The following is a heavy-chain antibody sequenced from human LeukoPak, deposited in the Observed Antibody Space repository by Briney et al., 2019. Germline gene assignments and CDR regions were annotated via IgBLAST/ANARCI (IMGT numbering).Heavy chain of an antibody. CDR1: GGSISSGGYY. CDR2: INHSGST. J-gene: IGHJ2*01. Sequence: PSETLSLTCTVSGGSISSGGYYWSWIRQPPGKGLEWIGEINHSGSTNYNPSLKSRVTISVDTSKNQFSLKLSSVTAADTAVYYCARGTDFPDWYFDLWGRGTLVTVSS. V-gene: IGHV4-39*07. CDR3: ARGTDFPDWYFDL. D-gene: IGHD2-21*02.